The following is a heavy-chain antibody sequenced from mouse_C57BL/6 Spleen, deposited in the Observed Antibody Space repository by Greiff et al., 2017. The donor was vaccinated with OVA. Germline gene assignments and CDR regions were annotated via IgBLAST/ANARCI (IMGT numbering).Heavy chain of an antibody. CDR1: GFSLTSYG. CDR3: ANPYYGSNYGYAMDD. CDR2: IWRGGST. D-gene: IGHD1-1*01. Sequence: QVQLKESGPGLVQPSQSLSITCTVSGFSLTSYGVHWVRQSPGKGLEWLGVIWRGGSTDYNAAFMSRLSITKDNSKSQVFFKMNSLQADDTAIYYCANPYYGSNYGYAMDDWGQGTSVTVSS. V-gene: IGHV2-5*01. J-gene: IGHJ4*01.